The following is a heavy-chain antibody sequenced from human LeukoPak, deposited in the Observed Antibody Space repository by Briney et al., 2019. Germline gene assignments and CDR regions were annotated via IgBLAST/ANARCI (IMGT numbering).Heavy chain of an antibody. CDR3: ARGGARQQLIENCFDY. Sequence: GGSLRLSCAASGFTFSSYAMSWVRQAPGKGLEWVSAISGSGGSTYYADSVKGRFTVSRDNSKNTLYLQMNSLRAEDTAVYYCARGGARQQLIENCFDYWGQGTLVTVSS. V-gene: IGHV3-23*01. D-gene: IGHD6-13*01. J-gene: IGHJ4*02. CDR1: GFTFSSYA. CDR2: ISGSGGST.